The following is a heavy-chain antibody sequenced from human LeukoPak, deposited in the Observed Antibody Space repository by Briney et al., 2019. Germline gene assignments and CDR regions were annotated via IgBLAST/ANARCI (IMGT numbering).Heavy chain of an antibody. D-gene: IGHD3-3*01. Sequence: GGSLRLSCAASGFTFSSYAMHWVRQAPGKGLEWVALLSYDGSYEYYADSVKGRFTISRDNSKNTLYLQMNSLRTEDSAVYYCARGAITIFGVVTHWGQGTLVTVSS. CDR3: ARGAITIFGVVTH. CDR1: GFTFSSYA. V-gene: IGHV3-30*04. J-gene: IGHJ4*02. CDR2: LSYDGSYE.